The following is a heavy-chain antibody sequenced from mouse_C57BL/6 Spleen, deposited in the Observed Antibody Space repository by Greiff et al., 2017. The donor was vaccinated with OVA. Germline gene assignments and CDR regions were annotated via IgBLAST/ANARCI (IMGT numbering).Heavy chain of an antibody. CDR2: IWTGGGT. V-gene: IGHV2-9-1*01. D-gene: IGHD1-1*01. J-gene: IGHJ1*03. Sequence: VQLVESGPGLVAPSQSLSITCTVSGFSLTSYAISWVRQPPGKGLEWLGVIWTGGGTNYNSALKSRLSISKDNSKSQVFLKMNSLQTDDTARYYCARTPFYGSSYGENWYFDVWGTGTTVTVSS. CDR1: GFSLTSYA. CDR3: ARTPFYGSSYGENWYFDV.